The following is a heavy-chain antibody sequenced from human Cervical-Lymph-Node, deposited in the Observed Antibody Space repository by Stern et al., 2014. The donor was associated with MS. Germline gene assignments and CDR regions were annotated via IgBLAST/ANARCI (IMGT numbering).Heavy chain of an antibody. Sequence: QITLKESGPTLVKPTQTLTLTCTFSGFSLSTSGVGLGWIRQPPGQALEWLALLYWTDDRRYSPSLKSRLTITKDTSKNQVVLTMTNMDPVDTATYYCAHDYHDILTGYYNSRFASWGHGTLVTVSS. CDR1: GFSLSTSGVG. D-gene: IGHD3-9*01. CDR2: LYWTDDR. V-gene: IGHV2-5*01. J-gene: IGHJ4*01. CDR3: AHDYHDILTGYYNSRFAS.